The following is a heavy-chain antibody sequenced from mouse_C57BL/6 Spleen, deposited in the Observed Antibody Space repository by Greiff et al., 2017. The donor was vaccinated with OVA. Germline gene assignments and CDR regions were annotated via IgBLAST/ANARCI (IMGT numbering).Heavy chain of an antibody. J-gene: IGHJ2*01. CDR3: ARGFHFDY. V-gene: IGHV5-4*03. CDR1: GFTFSSYA. CDR2: ISDGGSYT. Sequence: EVKLMESGGGLVKPGGSLKLSCAASGFTFSSYAMSWVRQTPEKRLEWVATISDGGSYTYYPDNVKGRFTISRDNAKNNLYLQMSHLKSEDTAMYYCARGFHFDYWGQGTTLTVSS.